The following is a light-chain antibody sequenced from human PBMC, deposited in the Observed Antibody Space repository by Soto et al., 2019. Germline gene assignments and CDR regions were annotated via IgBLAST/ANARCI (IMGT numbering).Light chain of an antibody. Sequence: DIQMTQSPSTLSASVGYRVTITCRASQSISRWVAWYQQKPGKAAKLLIYAASSLQSGVPSRFSGSGSGTDFTLTISSLQPEDFATYYCQQSYSTPPITFGQGTRLEI. V-gene: IGKV1-39*01. CDR1: QSISRW. J-gene: IGKJ5*01. CDR3: QQSYSTPPIT. CDR2: AAS.